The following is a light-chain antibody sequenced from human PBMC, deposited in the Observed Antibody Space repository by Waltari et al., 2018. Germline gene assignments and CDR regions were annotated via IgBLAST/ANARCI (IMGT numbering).Light chain of an antibody. J-gene: IGKJ2*01. Sequence: LTQSPGTLSLSPGERATLSCRASQSVSSSYLAWYQQKPGQAPRLLIYGASSRATGIPDRFSGSGSGTDFTLTISRLEPEDFAVYYCQQYGSSPLYTFGQGTKLEIK. V-gene: IGKV3-20*01. CDR2: GAS. CDR3: QQYGSSPLYT. CDR1: QSVSSSY.